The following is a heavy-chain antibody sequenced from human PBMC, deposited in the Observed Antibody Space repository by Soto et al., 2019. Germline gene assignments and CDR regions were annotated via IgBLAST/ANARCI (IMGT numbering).Heavy chain of an antibody. CDR2: ISYDGSNK. D-gene: IGHD3-3*01. CDR1: GFTFSSYG. J-gene: IGHJ6*02. V-gene: IGHV3-30*18. Sequence: HPGGSLRLSCAASGFTFSSYGMHWVRQAPGKGLEWGAVISYDGSNKYYADSVKGRFTISRDNSKNTLYLQMNSLRAEDTAVYYCAKEDTYYDFWSGYYTEYYYYGMDVWGQGTTVTVSS. CDR3: AKEDTYYDFWSGYYTEYYYYGMDV.